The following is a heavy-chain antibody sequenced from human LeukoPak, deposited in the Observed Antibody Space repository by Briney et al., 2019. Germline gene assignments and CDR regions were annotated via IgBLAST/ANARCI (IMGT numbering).Heavy chain of an antibody. J-gene: IGHJ4*02. CDR2: IYHSGST. CDR1: GGSISSSNW. V-gene: IGHV4-4*02. CDR3: AILRGMATTDY. D-gene: IGHD5-24*01. Sequence: SGTLSLTCAVSGGSISSSNWWSWVRQPPGKGLEWIGEIYHSGSTNYNPSLKSRVTISVGKSKNQFSLKLSSVTAADTAVYYCAILRGMATTDYWGQGTLVTVSS.